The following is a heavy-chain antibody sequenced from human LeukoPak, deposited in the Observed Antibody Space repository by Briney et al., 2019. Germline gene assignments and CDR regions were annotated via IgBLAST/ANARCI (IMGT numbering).Heavy chain of an antibody. V-gene: IGHV4-4*07. D-gene: IGHD3-10*01. CDR2: IYTSGST. CDR1: GGSISSYY. Sequence: SVTLSLTCTVSGGSISSYYWSWIRQPAGKGLEWIGRIYTSGSTNYNPSLKSRVTMSVDTSKNQFSLKLSSVTAADTAVYYCARDVGLLWFGELFGAFDIWGQGTMVTVSS. J-gene: IGHJ3*02. CDR3: ARDVGLLWFGELFGAFDI.